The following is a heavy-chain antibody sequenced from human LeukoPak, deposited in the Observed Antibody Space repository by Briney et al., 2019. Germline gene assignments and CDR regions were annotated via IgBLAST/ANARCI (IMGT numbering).Heavy chain of an antibody. CDR2: INPNSGGT. D-gene: IGHD3-10*01. Sequence: GASVKVSCKASGYTFTDYYMHWVRQAPGQGLEWMGWINPNSGGTNYAQKFQGRVTMTRDTSISTAYMELSRLRSDDTAVYYCARDRGYGWFGEGAGDAFDIWGQGTMVTVSS. CDR3: ARDRGYGWFGEGAGDAFDI. J-gene: IGHJ3*02. V-gene: IGHV1-2*02. CDR1: GYTFTDYY.